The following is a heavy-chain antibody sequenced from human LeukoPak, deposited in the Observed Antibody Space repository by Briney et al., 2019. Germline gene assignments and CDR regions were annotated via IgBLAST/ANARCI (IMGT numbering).Heavy chain of an antibody. CDR3: AKVNGNYYVDY. Sequence: PGGSLRLSCIASGFTFSSSAMSWVRQAPGKGLEWVSSIIGSAGSTFYADSVKGRFTISRDNSKNTVHLQMNSLRAEDTAIYYCAKVNGNYYVDYWGQGTLVTVSS. V-gene: IGHV3-23*01. D-gene: IGHD1-7*01. CDR1: GFTFSSSA. J-gene: IGHJ4*02. CDR2: IIGSAGST.